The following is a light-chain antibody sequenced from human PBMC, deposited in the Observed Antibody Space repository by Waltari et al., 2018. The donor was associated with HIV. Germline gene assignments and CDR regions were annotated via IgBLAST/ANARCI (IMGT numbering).Light chain of an antibody. Sequence: EVVMTQSPATLSVSPGERATLFCRASQSVGSKLAWYQQKPSHAPRLLIYDASTRATVIPARFSGTGSGTDFTLTISSLQSEDFAVYYCLQYDNWPPWTFGQGTKVEFK. CDR2: DAS. J-gene: IGKJ1*01. CDR3: LQYDNWPPWT. V-gene: IGKV3-15*01. CDR1: QSVGSK.